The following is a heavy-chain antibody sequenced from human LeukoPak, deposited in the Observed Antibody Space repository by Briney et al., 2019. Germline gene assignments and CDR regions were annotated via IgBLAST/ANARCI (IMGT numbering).Heavy chain of an antibody. CDR3: PRASSTSFYDF. CDR2: IYHTGGT. CDR1: AYSINSNYY. D-gene: IGHD2/OR15-2a*01. J-gene: IGHJ4*02. Sequence: SETLSLTCTVSAYSINSNYYWGWIRQPPGKGLEWIATIYHTGGTYYNPSLKSRVTMSIDTSKNQFSLKLSSVTAADTALYYCPRASSTSFYDFWGQGTLVTVSS. V-gene: IGHV4-38-2*02.